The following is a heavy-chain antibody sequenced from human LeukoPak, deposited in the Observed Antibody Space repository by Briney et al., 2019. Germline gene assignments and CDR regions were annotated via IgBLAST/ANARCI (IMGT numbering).Heavy chain of an antibody. CDR2: IYYSGST. V-gene: IGHV4-39*01. Sequence: SETQSLTCTVSGGSISSSSYYWGWIRQPPGKGLEWIGSIYYSGSTYYNPSLKSRVTISVDTSKNQFSLKLSSVTAADTAVYYCARRYDSASGWFDPWGQGTLVTVSS. CDR3: ARRYDSASGWFDP. J-gene: IGHJ5*02. D-gene: IGHD3-22*01. CDR1: GGSISSSSYY.